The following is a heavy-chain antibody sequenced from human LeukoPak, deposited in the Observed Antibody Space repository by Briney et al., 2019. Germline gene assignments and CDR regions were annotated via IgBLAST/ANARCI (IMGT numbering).Heavy chain of an antibody. V-gene: IGHV4-39*01. CDR3: ARHDYYGSLNWFDP. CDR1: GGSLNSPNYY. J-gene: IGHJ5*02. CDR2: IYYSGTT. D-gene: IGHD3-10*01. Sequence: SETLSLTCIVSGGSLNSPNYYWGWIRQPPGKGLEWIGTIYYSGTTYYNPSLKSRLTISVDTSKNQFSLKLTSVTAADAAVYYCARHDYYGSLNWFDPWGQGTLITVSS.